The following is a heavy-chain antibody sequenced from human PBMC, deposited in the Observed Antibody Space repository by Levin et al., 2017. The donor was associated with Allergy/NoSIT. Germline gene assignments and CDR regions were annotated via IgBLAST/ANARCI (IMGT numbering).Heavy chain of an antibody. V-gene: IGHV3-9*01. CDR2: ISWNSGSI. D-gene: IGHD5-24*01. CDR3: AKALQRWLQFYAFDI. J-gene: IGHJ3*02. CDR1: GFTFDDYA. Sequence: GGSLRLSCAASGFTFDDYAMHWVRQAPGKGLEWVSGISWNSGSIGYADSVKGRFTISRDNAKNSLYLQMNSLRAEDTALYYCAKALQRWLQFYAFDIWGQGTMVTVSS.